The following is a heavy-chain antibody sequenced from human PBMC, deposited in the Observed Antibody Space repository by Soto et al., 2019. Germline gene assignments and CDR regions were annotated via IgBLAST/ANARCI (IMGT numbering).Heavy chain of an antibody. J-gene: IGHJ6*02. Sequence: QVQLVQSGAEVRKPGSSVKVSCKASGGTFSSYAISWVRQAPGQGLEWMGGIIPIFGTANYAQKFQGRVTITADESTSTAYMELSSLRSEDTAVYYCARGGWTSSSSPYYYGMDVWGQGTTVTVSS. CDR3: ARGGWTSSSSPYYYGMDV. D-gene: IGHD6-6*01. V-gene: IGHV1-69*01. CDR1: GGTFSSYA. CDR2: IIPIFGTA.